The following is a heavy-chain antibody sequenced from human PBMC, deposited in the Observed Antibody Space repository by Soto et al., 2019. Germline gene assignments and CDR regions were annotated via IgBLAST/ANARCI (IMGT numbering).Heavy chain of an antibody. Sequence: ASVKVSCKASGYTFSTYDSNWVRQAPGQGLEWMGWMNPNSGDTGYAQKFLGRVTMTRDSSIRTVYMELSSLSSEDTAVYYWARLNYYGSGSYQDFFYYYGLDVCGQGTTVTVSS. J-gene: IGHJ6*02. V-gene: IGHV1-8*01. CDR2: MNPNSGDT. CDR3: ARLNYYGSGSYQDFFYYYGLDV. D-gene: IGHD3-10*01. CDR1: GYTFSTYD.